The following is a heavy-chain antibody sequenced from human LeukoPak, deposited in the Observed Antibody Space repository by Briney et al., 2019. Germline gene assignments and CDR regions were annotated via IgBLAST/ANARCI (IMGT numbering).Heavy chain of an antibody. D-gene: IGHD3-16*02. Sequence: GRSLRLSCAASGFTFSSYAMHWVRQAPGKGLEWVAVISYDGSNKYYADSVKGRFTISRDNSKNTLYLQMNSLRAEDTAVYYCARDLVASDYWGQGTLVTVSS. CDR3: ARDLVASDY. CDR2: ISYDGSNK. V-gene: IGHV3-30-3*01. CDR1: GFTFSSYA. J-gene: IGHJ4*02.